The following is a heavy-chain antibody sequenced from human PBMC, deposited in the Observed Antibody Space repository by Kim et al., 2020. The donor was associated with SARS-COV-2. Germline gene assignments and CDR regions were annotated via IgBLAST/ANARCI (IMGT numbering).Heavy chain of an antibody. V-gene: IGHV4-39*01. Sequence: SETLSLTCTVSGGSISSSSYYWGWIRQPPGKGLEWIGSIYYSGSTYYNPSLKSRVTISVDTSKNQFSLKLSSVTAADTAVYYCARGLIAAAGITQDGGFDPWGQGTLVTVSS. CDR3: ARGLIAAAGITQDGGFDP. J-gene: IGHJ5*02. CDR2: IYYSGST. D-gene: IGHD6-13*01. CDR1: GGSISSSSYY.